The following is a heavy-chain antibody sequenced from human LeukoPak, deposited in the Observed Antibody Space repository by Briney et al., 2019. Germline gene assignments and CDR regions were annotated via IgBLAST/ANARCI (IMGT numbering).Heavy chain of an antibody. CDR1: GGSISSYY. CDR3: ARDRGAAAGMNWFDP. D-gene: IGHD6-13*01. CDR2: IYHSGNT. Sequence: SDTLSLTCTVSGGSISSYYWSWTRQPPGKELEWIGYIYHSGNTRCNPSLKSRVTISVDTSKNEFSLRLTSVTAADTAFYYRARDRGAAAGMNWFDPWGQGILVTVSS. J-gene: IGHJ5*02. V-gene: IGHV4-59*01.